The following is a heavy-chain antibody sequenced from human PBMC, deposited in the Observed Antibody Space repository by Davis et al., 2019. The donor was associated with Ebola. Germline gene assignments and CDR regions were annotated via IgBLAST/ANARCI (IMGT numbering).Heavy chain of an antibody. CDR2: ISAYNGNT. J-gene: IGHJ6*02. CDR3: ARGQVVVVAATHFGMDV. Sequence: ASVKVSCKASGYTFTSYGISWVRQAPGQGLEWMGWISAYNGNTNYAQKLQGRVTMTTDTSTSTAYMELRSLRSDDTAVYYCARGQVVVVAATHFGMDVWGQGTTVTVSS. V-gene: IGHV1-18*01. D-gene: IGHD2-15*01. CDR1: GYTFTSYG.